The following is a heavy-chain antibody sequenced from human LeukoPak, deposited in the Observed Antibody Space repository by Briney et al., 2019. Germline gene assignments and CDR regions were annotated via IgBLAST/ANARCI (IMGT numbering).Heavy chain of an antibody. Sequence: SETLSLTCTVSGGSVRSESSYWSWIRQPPGKGLECIGYIYYSGSTNYNPSLKSRVTISVDTSKSQFSLKLSSVTAADTAVYYCARDTVRGDGYNYDPWGQGTLVTVSS. CDR3: ARDTVRGDGYNYDP. CDR1: GGSVRSESSY. V-gene: IGHV4-61*01. CDR2: IYYSGST. D-gene: IGHD5-24*01. J-gene: IGHJ5*02.